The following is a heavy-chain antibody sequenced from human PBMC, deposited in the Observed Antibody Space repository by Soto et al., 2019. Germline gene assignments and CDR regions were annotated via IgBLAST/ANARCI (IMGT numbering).Heavy chain of an antibody. D-gene: IGHD6-19*01. CDR3: ARDRVAVAGSAGSSDY. CDR1: GFTFSSYS. V-gene: IGHV3-21*01. Sequence: EVQLVESGGGLVKPGGSLRLSCAASGFTFSSYSMNWVRQAPGKGLEWVSSISSSSSYIYYADSVKGRFTISRDNAKNSLYLQMNSLRAEDTAVDYCARDRVAVAGSAGSSDYWGQGTLVTVSS. J-gene: IGHJ4*02. CDR2: ISSSSSYI.